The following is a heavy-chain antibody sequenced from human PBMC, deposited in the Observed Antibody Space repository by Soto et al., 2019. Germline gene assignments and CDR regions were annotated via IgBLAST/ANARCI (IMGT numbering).Heavy chain of an antibody. CDR2: IYYSGST. Sequence: SETLSLTCTVSGGSISSYYWSWIWQPPGKGLEWIGYIYYSGSTNYNPSLKSRVTISVDTSKNQFSLKLSSVTAADTAVYYCATGSRRRGVEFDFDYWGQGTLVTVSS. CDR3: ATGSRRRGVEFDFDY. D-gene: IGHD2-8*02. V-gene: IGHV4-59*01. CDR1: GGSISSYY. J-gene: IGHJ4*02.